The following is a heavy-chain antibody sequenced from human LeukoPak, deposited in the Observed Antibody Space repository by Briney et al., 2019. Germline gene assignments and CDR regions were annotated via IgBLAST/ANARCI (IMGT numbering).Heavy chain of an antibody. D-gene: IGHD2-15*01. J-gene: IGHJ4*02. CDR3: ARDGAYCDGGSCYSGYCDY. V-gene: IGHV3-33*01. CDR2: IWYDGNNK. Sequence: PGGSLRLSCAASGFTFSSYGMHWVRQAPGKGVEWVGIIWYDGNNKHYADSGKGRFTISRDNSKSTLYLEMNSLRAEDTAVYYCARDGAYCDGGSCYSGYCDYWGQGTLVTVSS. CDR1: GFTFSSYG.